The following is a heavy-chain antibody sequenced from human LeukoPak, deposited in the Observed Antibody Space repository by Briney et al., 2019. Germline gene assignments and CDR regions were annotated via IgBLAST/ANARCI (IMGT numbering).Heavy chain of an antibody. Sequence: PGGSLRLSCAASGFTFSSYAMHWVRQAPGKGLEYVSAISSNGGSTYYANSVKGRFTISRDNSKNTLYLQMGSLRAEDMAVYYCARQHAKYCRGGSCYQGRAFDIWGQGTMVTVSS. CDR3: ARQHAKYCRGGSCYQGRAFDI. J-gene: IGHJ3*02. V-gene: IGHV3-64*01. D-gene: IGHD2-15*01. CDR2: ISSNGGST. CDR1: GFTFSSYA.